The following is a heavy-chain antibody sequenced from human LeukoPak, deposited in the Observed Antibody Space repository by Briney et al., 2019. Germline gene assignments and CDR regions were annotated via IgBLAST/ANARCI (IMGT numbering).Heavy chain of an antibody. V-gene: IGHV3-30*18. J-gene: IGHJ5*01. CDR2: VSFDGNSK. D-gene: IGHD6-13*01. CDR3: AKDVRLLAAAADS. CDR1: GFTFSSYW. Sequence: GGSLRLSCAASGFTFSSYWMSWVRQAPGKGLEWVAVVSFDGNSKYYTDSVEGRFTISRDSSKNTLFLQMNSLRVEDTAVYYCAKDVRLLAAAADSWGQGTLVTVTS.